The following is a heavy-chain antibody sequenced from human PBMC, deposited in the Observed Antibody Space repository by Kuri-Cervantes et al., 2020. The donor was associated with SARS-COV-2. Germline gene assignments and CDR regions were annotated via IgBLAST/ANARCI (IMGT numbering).Heavy chain of an antibody. CDR1: GFTFSSYA. CDR2: ISYDGSNK. V-gene: IGHV3-30*04. CDR3: ARDKGYYYMDV. Sequence: GGSLRLSCAASGFTFSSYAMHWVRQAPGKGLEWVAVISYDGSNKYYADSVKGRFTISRDNSKNTLYLQMNSLRAEDTAVYYCARDKGYYYMDVWGKGTTVTRLL. J-gene: IGHJ6*03.